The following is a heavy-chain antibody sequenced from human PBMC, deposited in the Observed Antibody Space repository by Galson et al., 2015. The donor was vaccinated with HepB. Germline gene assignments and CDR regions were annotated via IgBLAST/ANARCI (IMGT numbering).Heavy chain of an antibody. CDR2: MNPNSGNT. CDR3: ARHSGDSSGYYYGY. J-gene: IGHJ4*02. CDR1: GSTFTSYD. D-gene: IGHD3-22*01. V-gene: IGHV1-8*01. Sequence: SVKVSCKASGSTFTSYDINWVRQATGQGLEWMGWMNPNSGNTGYAQKFQGRVTMTRNTSISTAYMELSSLRSEDTAVYYCARHSGDSSGYYYGYWGQGTLVTVSS.